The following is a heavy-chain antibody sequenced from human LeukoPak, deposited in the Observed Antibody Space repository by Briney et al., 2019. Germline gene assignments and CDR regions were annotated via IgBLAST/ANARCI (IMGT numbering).Heavy chain of an antibody. CDR2: INTNTGNP. V-gene: IGHV7-4-1*02. CDR3: APQRPAAGTDYYYGMDV. J-gene: IGHJ6*02. CDR1: GYTFTSYA. D-gene: IGHD6-13*01. Sequence: ASVKFSCKASGYTFTSYAMNWVRQAPGQGLEWMGWINTNTGNPTYAQGFTGRFVFSLDTSVSTAYLQISSLKAEDTAVYYCAPQRPAAGTDYYYGMDVWGQGTTVTVSS.